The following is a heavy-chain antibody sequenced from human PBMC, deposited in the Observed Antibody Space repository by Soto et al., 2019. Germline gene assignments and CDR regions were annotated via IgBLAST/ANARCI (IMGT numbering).Heavy chain of an antibody. V-gene: IGHV4-59*01. CDR3: ASESVFSGRYPY. D-gene: IGHD1-26*01. CDR2: IYYSGST. J-gene: IGHJ4*02. Sequence: SETLSLTCTVSGGSISSYYWSWIRQPPGKGLEWIGYIYYSGSTNYNPSLKSRVTISVDTSKNQFSLKLSSVTAADTAVYYCASESVFSGRYPYWGQGNLVTVSS. CDR1: GGSISSYY.